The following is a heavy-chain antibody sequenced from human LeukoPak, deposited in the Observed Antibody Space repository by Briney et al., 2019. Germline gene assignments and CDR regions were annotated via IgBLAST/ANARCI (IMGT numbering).Heavy chain of an antibody. V-gene: IGHV3-21*01. J-gene: IGHJ4*02. CDR2: ISISSSYK. CDR3: ARVRVYYDSSGYHYQYYFDY. D-gene: IGHD3-22*01. Sequence: PGGSLRLSCAASGFTFSSYSMNWVRQAPGKGLEWVSSISISSSYKYYADSVKGRFTISRDNAKKSLYLQMNSLRAEDTAVYYCARVRVYYDSSGYHYQYYFDYWGQGTLVTVSS. CDR1: GFTFSSYS.